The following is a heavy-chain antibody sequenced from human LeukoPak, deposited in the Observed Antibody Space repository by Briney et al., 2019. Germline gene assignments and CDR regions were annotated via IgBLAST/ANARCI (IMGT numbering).Heavy chain of an antibody. CDR1: GFRLTTYG. CDR3: AKAPAIHYGSGVDY. CDR2: ISWNSGSI. D-gene: IGHD3-10*01. V-gene: IGHV3-9*01. J-gene: IGHJ4*02. Sequence: PGGSLRLSCEVSGFRLTTYGTHWVRQAPGKGLEWVSGISWNSGSIGYADSVKGRFTISRDNAKNSLYLQMNSLRAEDTALYYCAKAPAIHYGSGVDYWGQGTLVTVSS.